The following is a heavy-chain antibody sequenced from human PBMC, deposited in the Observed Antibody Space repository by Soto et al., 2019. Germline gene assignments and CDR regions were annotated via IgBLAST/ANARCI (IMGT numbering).Heavy chain of an antibody. D-gene: IGHD2-21*01. V-gene: IGHV4-31*03. Sequence: QVQLQESGPGLVKPSQTLSLTCTVSGGSISSGGHYWSWIRQLSGKGLEWIGNIYHSGSTYFNPSLKSRVIISVDTSKNQLSLKLSSVTAADTAVYSCARVRNSFFDYWGQGTVVTVAS. J-gene: IGHJ4*02. CDR3: ARVRNSFFDY. CDR2: IYHSGST. CDR1: GGSISSGGHY.